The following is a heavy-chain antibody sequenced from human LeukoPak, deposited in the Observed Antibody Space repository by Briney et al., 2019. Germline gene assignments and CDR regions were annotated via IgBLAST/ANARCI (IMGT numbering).Heavy chain of an antibody. CDR2: INPSGGST. V-gene: IGHV1-46*01. CDR3: ATGRDGCNSEYFQH. CDR1: GYTFTRYL. J-gene: IGHJ1*01. D-gene: IGHD5-24*01. Sequence: ASVKVSCKASGYTFTRYLMHWVRQAPGQGLEWMGIINPSGGSTNYPQKFQGRVTMTRDTSTSTVYVELSSLRSEDTAVYFCATGRDGCNSEYFQHWGQGTLVTVSS.